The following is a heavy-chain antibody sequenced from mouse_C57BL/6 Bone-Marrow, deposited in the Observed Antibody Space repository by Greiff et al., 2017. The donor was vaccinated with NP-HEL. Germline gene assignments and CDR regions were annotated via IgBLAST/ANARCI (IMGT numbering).Heavy chain of an antibody. J-gene: IGHJ4*01. V-gene: IGHV1-69*01. D-gene: IGHD2-4*01. CDR1: GYTFTSYW. Sequence: QVQLQQPGAELVMPGASVKLSCKASGYTFTSYWMHWVKQRPGQGLEWIGEIDPSDSYTNYNQKFKGKSTLTVEKSSSTAYMQLSSLTSEDSAVYYCARWSETYYDYDGGNYAMDYWGQGTSVTVSS. CDR3: ARWSETYYDYDGGNYAMDY. CDR2: IDPSDSYT.